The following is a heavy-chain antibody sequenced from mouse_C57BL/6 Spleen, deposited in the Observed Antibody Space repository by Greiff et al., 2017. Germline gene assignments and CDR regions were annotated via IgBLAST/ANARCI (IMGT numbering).Heavy chain of an antibody. CDR2: ISSGGSYT. J-gene: IGHJ2*01. Sequence: EVQGVESGGDLVKPGGSLKLSCAASGFTFSSYGMSWVRQTPEKRLEWVATISSGGSYTYYADSVKGRFTISRDNAKNTLHLQMSSLKSEDTSMYYCARRRDSYFDYWGHRTTRTVSS. CDR1: GFTFSSYG. CDR3: ARRRDSYFDY. V-gene: IGHV5-6*01.